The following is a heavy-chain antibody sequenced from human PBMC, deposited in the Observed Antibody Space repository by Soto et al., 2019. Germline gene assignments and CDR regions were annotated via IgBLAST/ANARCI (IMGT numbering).Heavy chain of an antibody. D-gene: IGHD4-17*01. CDR2: VYYTGTT. CDR1: GGSIGSYH. J-gene: IGHJ5*02. V-gene: IGHV4-59*01. CDR3: ARDTVLTGMFDL. Sequence: SETLSLTCTVSGGSIGSYHWSWVRQPPGKGLEWIASVYYTGTTNYNPSLGSRVTISMDAPENQISLKLTSVTAADTAFYYCARDTVLTGMFDLWGQGTLVTVSS.